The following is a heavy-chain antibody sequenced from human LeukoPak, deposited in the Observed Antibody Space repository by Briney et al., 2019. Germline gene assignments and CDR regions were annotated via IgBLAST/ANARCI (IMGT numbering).Heavy chain of an antibody. V-gene: IGHV1-69*13. J-gene: IGHJ6*03. CDR3: ATLYDMIAMEYYYYYYMDV. Sequence: SVKVSCKASGGTFSSYAISWVRQAPGQGLEWMGGIIPIFGTANYAQKFQGRVTITADESTSTAYMELSSLRSEVTAVYYCATLYDMIAMEYYYYYYMDVWGKGTTVTVSS. D-gene: IGHD2-21*01. CDR2: IIPIFGTA. CDR1: GGTFSSYA.